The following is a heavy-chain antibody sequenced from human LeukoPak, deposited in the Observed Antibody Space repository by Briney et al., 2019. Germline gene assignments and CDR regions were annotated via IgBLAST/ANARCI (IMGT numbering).Heavy chain of an antibody. Sequence: GGSLRLSCAGSGFTFKDYYLNWIRQAPGKGLEWVSYISGGSTYTNYANSVEGRFTISRDNARNSLFLQMNSLTAKDTAIYYCARSLISAVIGMDVWGQGTAVTVSS. CDR1: GFTFKDYY. CDR3: ARSLISAVIGMDV. D-gene: IGHD3-3*01. J-gene: IGHJ6*02. V-gene: IGHV3-11*06. CDR2: ISGGSTYT.